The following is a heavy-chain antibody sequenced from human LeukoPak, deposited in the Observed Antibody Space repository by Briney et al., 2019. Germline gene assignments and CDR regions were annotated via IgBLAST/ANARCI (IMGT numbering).Heavy chain of an antibody. CDR1: GYTFTSYG. CDR2: ISAYNGNT. J-gene: IGHJ4*02. CDR3: ARDPEVATPREVDY. V-gene: IGHV1-18*01. Sequence: ASVKVSCKASGYTFTSYGINWLRQAPGQGLEWMGWISAYNGNTNYAQKLQGRVTMTTDTSTSTAYMELRSLRSDDTAVYYCARDPEVATPREVDYWGQGTLVTVSS. D-gene: IGHD5-12*01.